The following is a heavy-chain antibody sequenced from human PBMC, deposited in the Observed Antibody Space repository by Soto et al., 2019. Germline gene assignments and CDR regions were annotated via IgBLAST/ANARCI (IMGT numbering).Heavy chain of an antibody. V-gene: IGHV4-59*08. Sequence: PSETLSLTCTVSGGSISSYYWSWIRQPPGKGLEWIGYIYYSGSTNYNPSLKSRVTISVDTSKNQFSLKLSSVTAADTAVYYCARHGHHLVRTRIAARQWYYYYYMDVWGKGTTVTVSS. CDR2: IYYSGST. CDR3: ARHGHHLVRTRIAARQWYYYYYMDV. CDR1: GGSISSYY. D-gene: IGHD6-6*01. J-gene: IGHJ6*03.